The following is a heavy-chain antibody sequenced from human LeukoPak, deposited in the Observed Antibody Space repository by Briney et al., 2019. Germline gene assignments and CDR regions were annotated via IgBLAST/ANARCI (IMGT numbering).Heavy chain of an antibody. CDR2: VSPDSGGS. J-gene: IGHJ4*02. CDR1: EYTFTDYF. D-gene: IGHD3-10*01. Sequence: GASVKVSCKASEYTFTDYFIHWVRQAPGQGLEWMGWVSPDSGGSNSAQKFQGRVTMTRDTSISTAYMELSGLRSDDTAVYYCARVYCGSGTLPLFEYWGQGTLVTVSS. V-gene: IGHV1-2*02. CDR3: ARVYCGSGTLPLFEY.